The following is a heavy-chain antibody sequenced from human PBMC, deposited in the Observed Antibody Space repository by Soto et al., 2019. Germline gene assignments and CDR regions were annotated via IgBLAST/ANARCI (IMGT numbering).Heavy chain of an antibody. CDR3: ATCGSDTAMAYNYYYYYGMDV. V-gene: IGHV1-24*01. D-gene: IGHD5-18*01. Sequence: ASVKVSCKVSGYTLNELSMHWVRQAPGKGLEWMGGFDPEDGETIYAQKFQGRVTMTEDTSTDTAYMELSSLRSEDTAVYYCATCGSDTAMAYNYYYYYGMDVWGQGTTVTVSS. CDR1: GYTLNELS. CDR2: FDPEDGET. J-gene: IGHJ6*02.